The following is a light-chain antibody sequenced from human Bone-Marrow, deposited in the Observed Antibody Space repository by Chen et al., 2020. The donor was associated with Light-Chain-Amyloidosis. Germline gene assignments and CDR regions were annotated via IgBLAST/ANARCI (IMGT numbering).Light chain of an antibody. Sequence: IQLTQSPSSLSASEGDRVTITCRASQDIVSYLAWYQQKPGKAPKLLIHAASTLYSGVPSRFSGSGSGTDFTLTISGLQAEDFATYYCQQLNFLPPTFGPGTTVGMK. CDR1: QDIVSY. V-gene: IGKV1-9*01. CDR3: QQLNFLPPT. J-gene: IGKJ3*01. CDR2: AAS.